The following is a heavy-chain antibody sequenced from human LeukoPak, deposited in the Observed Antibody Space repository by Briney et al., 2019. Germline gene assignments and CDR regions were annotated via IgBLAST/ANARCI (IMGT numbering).Heavy chain of an antibody. CDR1: GFTFRNYA. J-gene: IGHJ4*02. CDR3: AKDASVRDGYYFDY. CDR2: ISASGGST. V-gene: IGHV3-23*01. Sequence: GGSLRLSCAASGFTFRNYAMSWVRQAPGKGLDWVSAISASGGSTYYADSLKGRFTISTDNSKNTLYLQVNSLRAEDTAVYYCAKDASVRDGYYFDYWGQGALVTVSS. D-gene: IGHD5-24*01.